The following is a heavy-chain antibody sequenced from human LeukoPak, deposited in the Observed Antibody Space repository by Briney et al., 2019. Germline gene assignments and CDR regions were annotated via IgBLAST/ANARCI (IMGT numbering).Heavy chain of an antibody. V-gene: IGHV1-69*06. CDR3: ARGSSSWYSPLYYYYYYMDV. Sequence: ASVKVSCKASGYTFTGYYIHWVRQAPGQGLEWMGGIIPIFGTANYAQKFQGRVTITADKSTSTAYMELSSLRSEDTAVYHCARGSSSWYSPLYYYYYYMDVWGKGTTVTVSS. CDR1: GYTFTGYY. D-gene: IGHD6-13*01. CDR2: IIPIFGTA. J-gene: IGHJ6*03.